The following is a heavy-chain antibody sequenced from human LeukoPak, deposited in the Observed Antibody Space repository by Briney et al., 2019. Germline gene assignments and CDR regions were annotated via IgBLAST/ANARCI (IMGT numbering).Heavy chain of an antibody. CDR3: AATGDDAFDI. J-gene: IGHJ3*02. CDR2: ISTYNGNT. V-gene: IGHV1-18*04. D-gene: IGHD4-17*01. CDR1: GYTFNSYG. Sequence: ASVKVSCKASGYTFNSYGISLVRQAPGQGLEWMGWISTYNGNTNYAQKLQDRVTISTDTSTSTVYMELRSLRSDDTAVYYCAATGDDAFDIWGQGTMVAVSS.